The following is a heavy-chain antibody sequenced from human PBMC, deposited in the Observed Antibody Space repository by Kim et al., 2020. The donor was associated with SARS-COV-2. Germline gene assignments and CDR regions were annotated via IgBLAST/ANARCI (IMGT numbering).Heavy chain of an antibody. D-gene: IGHD3-10*01. Sequence: GGSLRLSCAASGFTFSTYGMHWVRQAPGKGLEWVAFISYDGSNKYYADSVKGRFTISRDNSKNTLYLQMHSLTTEDTAVYYCAKERELLWFGERGCWYFDYRGQGTLVTVSS. CDR3: AKERELLWFGERGCWYFDY. J-gene: IGHJ4*02. CDR2: ISYDGSNK. V-gene: IGHV3-30*18. CDR1: GFTFSTYG.